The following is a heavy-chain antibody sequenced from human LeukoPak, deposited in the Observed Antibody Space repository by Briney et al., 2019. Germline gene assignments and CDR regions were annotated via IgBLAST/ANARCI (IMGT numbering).Heavy chain of an antibody. Sequence: SVKVSCKASGGTSSSYDISWLRQAPGQGLEWMGGIIPINGKAKYAQKFQGRVTITADESTSTAHMELSSLRSEDTAVYYCARLNTDFPALPDYWGQGTLVTVSS. CDR3: ARLNTDFPALPDY. J-gene: IGHJ4*02. V-gene: IGHV1-69*01. CDR1: GGTSSSYD. CDR2: IIPINGKA. D-gene: IGHD1-26*01.